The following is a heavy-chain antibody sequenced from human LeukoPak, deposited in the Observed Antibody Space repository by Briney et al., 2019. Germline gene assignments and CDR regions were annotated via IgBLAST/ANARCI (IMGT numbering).Heavy chain of an antibody. CDR2: ISAYNGNT. CDR3: ARDPCSASSSTYCYWFDP. D-gene: IGHD3-10*02. Sequence: ASVKVSCKASGYTFTSYGISWVRQAPGQGLEWMGWISAYNGNTNYAQKLQGRVTMTTDTSTSTAYMELRSLRSDDTAVYYCARDPCSASSSTYCYWFDPWGQGTLVTVSS. J-gene: IGHJ5*02. V-gene: IGHV1-18*01. CDR1: GYTFTSYG.